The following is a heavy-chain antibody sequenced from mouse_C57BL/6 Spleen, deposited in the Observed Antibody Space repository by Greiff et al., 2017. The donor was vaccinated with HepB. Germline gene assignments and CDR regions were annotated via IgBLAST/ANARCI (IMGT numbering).Heavy chain of an antibody. J-gene: IGHJ2*01. V-gene: IGHV1-69*01. Sequence: QVQLQQPGAELVMPGASVKLSCKASGYTFTSYWMHWVKQRPGQGLEWIGEIDPSDSYTNYNQKFKGKSTLTVDKSSSTAYMQLSSLTSEDSAVYYCARFWDYYVDYWGQGTTLTVSS. CDR2: IDPSDSYT. D-gene: IGHD4-1*01. CDR3: ARFWDYYVDY. CDR1: GYTFTSYW.